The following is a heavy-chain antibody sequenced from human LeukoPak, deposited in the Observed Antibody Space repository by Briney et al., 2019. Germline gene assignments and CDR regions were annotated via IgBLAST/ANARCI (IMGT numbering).Heavy chain of an antibody. CDR3: ASASYDSSGPSGYY. V-gene: IGHV1-2*04. D-gene: IGHD3-22*01. Sequence: ASVKVSCKASGYTFTGYYMHWVRQAPGQGLEWMGWINPNSGGTNYAQKFQGWVTMTRDTSISTAYMELSRLRSDDTAVYYCASASYDSSGPSGYYWGQGTLVTVSS. J-gene: IGHJ4*02. CDR1: GYTFTGYY. CDR2: INPNSGGT.